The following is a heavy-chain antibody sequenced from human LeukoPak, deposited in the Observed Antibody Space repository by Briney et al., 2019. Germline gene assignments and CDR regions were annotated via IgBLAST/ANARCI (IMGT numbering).Heavy chain of an antibody. V-gene: IGHV3-7*01. D-gene: IGHD1-26*01. CDR2: IKQDGSEE. Sequence: GGSLRLSCAASGFTFNTYAMSWVRQAPGKGLEWVANIKQDGSEEYYVDSVKGRFTISRDNAKNSLYLQMNSLRAEDTAVYYCARDGHRGSYYFDYWGQGTLVTVSS. J-gene: IGHJ4*02. CDR3: ARDGHRGSYYFDY. CDR1: GFTFNTYA.